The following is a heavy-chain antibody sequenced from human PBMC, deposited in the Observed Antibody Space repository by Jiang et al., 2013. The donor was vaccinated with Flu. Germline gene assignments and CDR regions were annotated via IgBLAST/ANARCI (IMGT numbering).Heavy chain of an antibody. V-gene: IGHV4-4*07. Sequence: SGPGLVQPLETLSLTCTVSGDSITNHCWSWIRQPAGRGLEWIGRFYTSGNTDYNPSFRSRVTMSIDTSKNKFSLKLSSVTAADTAVYYCARESYRRAWYADSWGPGTLVTVSS. D-gene: IGHD6-19*01. CDR3: ARESYRRAWYADS. J-gene: IGHJ4*02. CDR1: GDSITNHC. CDR2: FYTSGNT.